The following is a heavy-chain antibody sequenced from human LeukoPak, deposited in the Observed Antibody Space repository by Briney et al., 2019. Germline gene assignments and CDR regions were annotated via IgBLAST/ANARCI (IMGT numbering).Heavy chain of an antibody. Sequence: GGSLRLSCAASGFIFSPYAMSWVRQAPGKGLEWVGRIKSKTDGGTTDYAAPVKGRFTISRDDSKNTLYLQMNSLKTEDTAVYYCTIHLCYYCDAFDIWGQGTMVTVSS. CDR1: GFIFSPYA. CDR2: IKSKTDGGTT. V-gene: IGHV3-15*01. J-gene: IGHJ3*02. CDR3: TIHLCYYCDAFDI. D-gene: IGHD3-22*01.